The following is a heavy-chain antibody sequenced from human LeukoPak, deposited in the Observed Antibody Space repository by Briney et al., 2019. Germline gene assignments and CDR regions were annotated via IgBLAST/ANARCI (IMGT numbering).Heavy chain of an antibody. J-gene: IGHJ4*02. CDR1: GFTFRSYA. V-gene: IGHV3-23*01. CDR3: AKISYYDILTGYPPYYFDY. D-gene: IGHD3-9*01. CDR2: ISGSGGST. Sequence: GSLRLSCAASGFTFRSYAMTWVRQAPGKGLEWVSAISGSGGSTCYADSLKGRFTISIDNSKNTLYLKMNSLRAEDTAVYYCAKISYYDILTGYPPYYFDYWGQGTLVTVSS.